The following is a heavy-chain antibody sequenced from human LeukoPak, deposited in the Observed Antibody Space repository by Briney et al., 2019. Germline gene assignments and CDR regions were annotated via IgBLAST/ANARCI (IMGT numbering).Heavy chain of an antibody. D-gene: IGHD2-21*01. V-gene: IGHV3-66*01. J-gene: IGHJ6*02. Sequence: GGSLRLSCAASGFTVSSNYMSWVRQAPGKWLEWVSMIYAGGSTYYVDSVKGRFTISRDNSKNTLYLQMSSLRAEDTAVYYCASGLYGMDVWGQGTTVTVSS. CDR2: IYAGGST. CDR3: ASGLYGMDV. CDR1: GFTVSSNY.